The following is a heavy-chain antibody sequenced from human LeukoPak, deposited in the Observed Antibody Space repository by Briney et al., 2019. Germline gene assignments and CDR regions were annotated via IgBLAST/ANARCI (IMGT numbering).Heavy chain of an antibody. CDR2: IYYSGST. V-gene: IGHV4-59*01. CDR1: GGSISSYY. Sequence: QPSETLSLTCTVSGGSISSYYWSWIRQPPGKGLEWIGYIYYSGSTNYTPSLKTRVTISVDTSTTQFSLKLSSVTAADTAVYYCARDRQLADAFDIWGQGTMVTVSS. D-gene: IGHD6-6*01. CDR3: ARDRQLADAFDI. J-gene: IGHJ3*02.